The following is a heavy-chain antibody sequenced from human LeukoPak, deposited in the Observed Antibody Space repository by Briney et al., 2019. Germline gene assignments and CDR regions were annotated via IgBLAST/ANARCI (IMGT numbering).Heavy chain of an antibody. V-gene: IGHV4-34*01. D-gene: IGHD4-17*01. CDR3: AKNIGRYGDYENFDY. CDR1: GGSFSGYY. J-gene: IGHJ4*02. Sequence: SETLSLTCAVYGGSFSGYYWSWIRQPPGKGLEWIGEINHSGSTNYNPSLKSRVTISVDTSKNQFSLKLSSVTAADTAVYYCAKNIGRYGDYENFDYWGQGTLVTVSS. CDR2: INHSGST.